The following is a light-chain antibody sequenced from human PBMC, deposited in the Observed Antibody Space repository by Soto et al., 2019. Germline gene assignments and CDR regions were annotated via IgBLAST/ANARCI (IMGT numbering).Light chain of an antibody. J-gene: IGKJ1*01. V-gene: IGKV3-20*01. Sequence: IVLTQSPDTLSLSQGESATLSCRASESIVVTYLAWYHQKPGQAPRLLMYGTSRRAAGIPDRFSGSGSGSDFTLTVRRLEPEDFGVYYCQQYGDTPWTFGQGTKVEI. CDR1: ESIVVTY. CDR3: QQYGDTPWT. CDR2: GTS.